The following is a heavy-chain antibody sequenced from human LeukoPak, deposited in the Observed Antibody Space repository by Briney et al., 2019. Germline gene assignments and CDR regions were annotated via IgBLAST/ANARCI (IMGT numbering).Heavy chain of an antibody. Sequence: SETLSLTCAVYGGSFSGYYWSWLRQPPGKGLEWIGEINHSGSTNYNPSLKSRVTISVETSKNQFSLKLSSVTAADTAVYYCARVLRLLSNYYDSSGSPDGYYYYMDVWGKGTTVTVSS. D-gene: IGHD3-22*01. V-gene: IGHV4-34*01. CDR3: ARVLRLLSNYYDSSGSPDGYYYYMDV. J-gene: IGHJ6*03. CDR1: GGSFSGYY. CDR2: INHSGST.